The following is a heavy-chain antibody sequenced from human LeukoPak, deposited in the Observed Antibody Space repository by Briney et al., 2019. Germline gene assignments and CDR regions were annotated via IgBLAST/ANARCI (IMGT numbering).Heavy chain of an antibody. Sequence: PGGSLRLSCSASGFTFSGYAMHWVRQAPGKGLEYVSAITSNGGSTYYVDSGKGRFTISRDNSKNTLYLQMKSLRAEDTAVYYCARYCSGPSCYSGQDYWGQGTLVTVSS. CDR2: ITSNGGST. CDR1: GFTFSGYA. D-gene: IGHD2-15*01. J-gene: IGHJ4*02. CDR3: ARYCSGPSCYSGQDY. V-gene: IGHV3-64*04.